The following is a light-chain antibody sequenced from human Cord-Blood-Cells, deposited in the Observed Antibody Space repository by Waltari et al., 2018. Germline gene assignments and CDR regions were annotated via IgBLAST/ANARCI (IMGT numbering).Light chain of an antibody. J-gene: IGKJ1*01. CDR3: QQYNNWPRT. V-gene: IGKV3-15*01. CDR1: QRVSSN. Sequence: EIVMTQSPATLSVSPGARATLSCRASQRVSSNLAWYQQKPGQAPRLLTYGASTRATGIPARFSGSGSGTEFTLTISSLQSEDFAVYYCQQYNNWPRTFGQGTKVEIK. CDR2: GAS.